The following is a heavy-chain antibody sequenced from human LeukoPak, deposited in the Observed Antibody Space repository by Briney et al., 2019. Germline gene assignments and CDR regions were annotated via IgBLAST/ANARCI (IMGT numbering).Heavy chain of an antibody. CDR1: GYTFTGYY. D-gene: IGHD3-22*01. J-gene: IGHJ6*03. Sequence: ASVKVSCKASGYTFTGYYMHWVRQAPGQRLEWTGIINPSDGFTSYAQKFQGRVTMTRDTSTSTVYMELSSLRSEDTAVYYCARDPGYYDNSAYAYYYYYMDVWGKGTTVTISS. CDR2: INPSDGFT. V-gene: IGHV1-46*01. CDR3: ARDPGYYDNSAYAYYYYYMDV.